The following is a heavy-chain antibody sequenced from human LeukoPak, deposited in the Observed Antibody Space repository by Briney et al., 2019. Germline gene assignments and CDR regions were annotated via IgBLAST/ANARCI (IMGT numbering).Heavy chain of an antibody. Sequence: GGSLRLSCAASGFTFSFYWMSWVRQAPGKGLEWVANIKQDGSEKYYVDSVKGRFTISRDNAKNSLYLQMNSLRAEDTAVYYCASRYSSSWYYYYYYMDVWGKGTTVSVSS. V-gene: IGHV3-7*01. D-gene: IGHD6-13*01. J-gene: IGHJ6*03. CDR1: GFTFSFYW. CDR2: IKQDGSEK. CDR3: ASRYSSSWYYYYYYMDV.